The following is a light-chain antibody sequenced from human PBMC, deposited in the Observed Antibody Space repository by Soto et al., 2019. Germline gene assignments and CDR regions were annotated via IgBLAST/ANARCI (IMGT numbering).Light chain of an antibody. CDR1: QSVTRNH. Sequence: EIVLTQSPATLSLSPGERATLSCGASQSVTRNHLAWYQQKPGLAPRLLIYDASRRATGIPDRFSGSGSGTDFTLSIARLEPEDFAVYFCQQYGSSPYTFGTGTKVEIK. CDR3: QQYGSSPYT. CDR2: DAS. V-gene: IGKV3D-20*01. J-gene: IGKJ2*01.